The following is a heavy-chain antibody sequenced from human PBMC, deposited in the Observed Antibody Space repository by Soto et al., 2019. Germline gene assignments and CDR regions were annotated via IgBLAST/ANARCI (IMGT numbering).Heavy chain of an antibody. V-gene: IGHV3-23*01. J-gene: IGHJ4*02. CDR2: ISSSCGNT. CDR3: AKDLRTAVAPTYFDY. Sequence: GGSLRLSCAASGFSFSTYTMSWVRQAPGKGLEWVSGISSSCGNTYYSDSVKGRFTISRDNSKDTLFLQMNRLGAEDTALYFCAKDLRTAVAPTYFDYWGKGNLGTVSS. CDR1: GFSFSTYT. D-gene: IGHD6-19*01.